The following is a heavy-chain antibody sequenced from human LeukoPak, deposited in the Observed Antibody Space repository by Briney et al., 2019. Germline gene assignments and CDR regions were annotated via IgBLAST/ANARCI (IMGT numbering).Heavy chain of an antibody. D-gene: IGHD3-3*01. J-gene: IGHJ4*02. V-gene: IGHV4-4*07. CDR2: IYTSGST. CDR1: GGSISSYF. Sequence: SETLSLTCTVSGGSISSYFWSWIRQPAGKGLEWIGRIYTSGSTNYNPSLKSRVTISADRSTNQFSLKLSSVTAADTAVYYCARDRFGDLNYFDYWGQGTLVTVSS. CDR3: ARDRFGDLNYFDY.